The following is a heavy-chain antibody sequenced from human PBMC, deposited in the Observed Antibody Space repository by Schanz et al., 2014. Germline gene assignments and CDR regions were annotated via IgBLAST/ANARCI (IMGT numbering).Heavy chain of an antibody. CDR1: GFTFSSYA. V-gene: IGHV3-23*04. J-gene: IGHJ6*02. CDR3: AKVRNIHGWDYYGMDV. CDR2: IPHNDDCS. D-gene: IGHD6-19*01. Sequence: EVQLVESGGGLVQPRGSLRLSCAASGFTFSSYAMTWIRQVPGKGLEWVSGIPHNDDCSYYADSVKGRFTISRDNSKNTLYLGMNSLRAEDTAVYYCAKVRNIHGWDYYGMDVWGQGTTVTVSS.